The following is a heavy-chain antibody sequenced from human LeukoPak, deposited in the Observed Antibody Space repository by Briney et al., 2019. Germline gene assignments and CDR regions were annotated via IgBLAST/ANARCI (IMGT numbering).Heavy chain of an antibody. CDR3: ARAICSSTSCYWTDY. J-gene: IGHJ4*02. Sequence: ASVKVSCKASGGTFSSYAISWVRQAPGQGLEWMGWISAYNGNTNYAQKLQGRVTMTTDTSPSTAYMELRSLRSDDTAVYYCARAICSSTSCYWTDYWGQGTLVTVSS. CDR1: GGTFSSYA. V-gene: IGHV1-18*01. CDR2: ISAYNGNT. D-gene: IGHD2-2*01.